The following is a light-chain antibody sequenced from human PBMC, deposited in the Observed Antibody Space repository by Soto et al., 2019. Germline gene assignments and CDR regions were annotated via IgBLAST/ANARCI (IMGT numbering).Light chain of an antibody. CDR1: QSVSSN. CDR3: HQYNNWPPAT. Sequence: EIVMTQSPATLSVSPGERATLSCRASQSVSSNLAWYQQKPGQAPRLLMYGASTRAAGFPARFSGSGSGTEFTLTISSLQSEDFAVYCCHQYNNWPPATFGQGTKVDIK. V-gene: IGKV3-15*01. CDR2: GAS. J-gene: IGKJ1*01.